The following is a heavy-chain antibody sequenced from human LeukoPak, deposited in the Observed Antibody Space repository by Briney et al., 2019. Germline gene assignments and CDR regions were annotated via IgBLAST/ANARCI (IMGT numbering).Heavy chain of an antibody. Sequence: SETLSLTCTVSGGSISSSSYYWGWIRQPPGKGLEWIGSIYYSGSTYYNPSLKSRVTISVDTSKNQFSLKLSSVTAADTAVYYCARDSFYDSGGYFYYWGQGTLVTVSS. CDR2: IYYSGST. D-gene: IGHD3-22*01. J-gene: IGHJ4*02. CDR1: GGSISSSSYY. CDR3: ARDSFYDSGGYFYY. V-gene: IGHV4-39*07.